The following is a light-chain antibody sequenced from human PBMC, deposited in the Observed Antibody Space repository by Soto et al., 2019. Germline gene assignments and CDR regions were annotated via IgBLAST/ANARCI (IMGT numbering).Light chain of an antibody. CDR3: QQLNSYPPLT. CDR2: AAS. CDR1: QGISSY. J-gene: IGKJ4*01. V-gene: IGKV1-9*01. Sequence: IPLTQSPSSLSASVGDRVTITCRASQGISSYLAWYQQKPGKAPKLLIYAASTLQSGVPSRFSGSGSETDFTLTISSLQPEDSATYYCQQLNSYPPLTFGGGTKVEIK.